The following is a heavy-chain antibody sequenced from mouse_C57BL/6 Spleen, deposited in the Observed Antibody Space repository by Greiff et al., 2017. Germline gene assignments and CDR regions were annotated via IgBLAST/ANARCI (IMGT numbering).Heavy chain of an antibody. CDR2: IYPETGVT. CDR3: TRSPTMVTYYFDY. D-gene: IGHD2-9*01. J-gene: IGHJ2*01. V-gene: IGHV1-15*01. Sequence: QVQLQQSGAELVRPGASVTLSCKASGYPFTDSEMHWVQPTPVHGLEWIGAIYPETGVTAYNQKFQGKAILTADKSSSTAYMELRSLTSEDSAVYYCTRSPTMVTYYFDYWGQGTTLTVSS. CDR1: GYPFTDSE.